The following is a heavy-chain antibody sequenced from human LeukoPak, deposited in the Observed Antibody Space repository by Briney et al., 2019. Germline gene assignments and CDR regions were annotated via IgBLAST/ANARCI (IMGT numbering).Heavy chain of an antibody. V-gene: IGHV4-34*01. CDR3: ASIGSGYYYGPKRGFDY. CDR2: INHSGST. Sequence: SETLSLTCAVYGGSFSGYSWNWIRQPPGKGLEWIGEINHSGSTNYNPSLKSRVTISIDTSKNQFSLNLSSMTAADTAVYYCASIGSGYYYGPKRGFDYWGQGTLVTVSS. D-gene: IGHD3-22*01. CDR1: GGSFSGYS. J-gene: IGHJ4*02.